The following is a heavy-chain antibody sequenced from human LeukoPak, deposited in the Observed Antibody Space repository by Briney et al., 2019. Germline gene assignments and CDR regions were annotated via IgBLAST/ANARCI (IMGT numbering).Heavy chain of an antibody. CDR1: GFTFSSYG. V-gene: IGHV3-30*18. CDR3: AKDGHNTWGAFDI. CDR2: ISYDGSLK. J-gene: IGHJ3*02. Sequence: PGRSLRLSCAASGFTFSSYGMHWAPQPPGKGLEGGAIISYDGSLKYYADSVKGRFTISRDDFKNTLYLQMNSLRAADTAVYHCAKDGHNTWGAFDIWGQGTMVTVSS. D-gene: IGHD7-27*01.